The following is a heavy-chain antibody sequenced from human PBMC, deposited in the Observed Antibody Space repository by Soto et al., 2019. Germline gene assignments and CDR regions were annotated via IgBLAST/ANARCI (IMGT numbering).Heavy chain of an antibody. D-gene: IGHD2-2*01. CDR3: VRDAPSHQSIFDL. J-gene: IGHJ4*02. CDR1: EYSFGDYY. Sequence: QVQLVQSGTEVKKPGASVKVSCKTSEYSFGDYYLHWVRQAPEQGLEWMGWINLNDGGTNSPRKFQGRLTMTRDKSNTTVYKELSRLRSDDTAGYFCVRDAPSHQSIFDLWGPGTLVTVSS. CDR2: INLNDGGT. V-gene: IGHV1-2*02.